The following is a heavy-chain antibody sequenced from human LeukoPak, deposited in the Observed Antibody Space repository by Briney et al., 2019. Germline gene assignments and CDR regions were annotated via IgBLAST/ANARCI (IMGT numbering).Heavy chain of an antibody. CDR3: ARGRGYYDSSGYYSTGGDAFDI. CDR1: GFTFSSYS. D-gene: IGHD3-22*01. CDR2: ISSSSSYI. V-gene: IGHV3-21*01. Sequence: GGSLRLSCAASGFTFSSYSMNWLRQAPGKGLEWVSSISSSSSYIYYADSVKGRFTISRDNAKNSLYLQMNSLRAEDTAVYYCARGRGYYDSSGYYSTGGDAFDIWGQGTMVTVSS. J-gene: IGHJ3*02.